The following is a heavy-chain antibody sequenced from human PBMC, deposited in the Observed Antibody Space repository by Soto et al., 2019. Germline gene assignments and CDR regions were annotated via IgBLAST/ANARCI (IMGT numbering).Heavy chain of an antibody. V-gene: IGHV1-69*01. Sequence: QEQLVQSGAEVKKPGSSVKVSCKASGGLFSSYPISWVRQVPGQGLEWMGGIIPVFQTAYYTQRFQGRVTITADEPTNTAYMELRSLRSEDTAIYYCARGGSGYTRFNEFWGQVTLATVYS. J-gene: IGHJ4*02. CDR2: IIPVFQTA. CDR3: ARGGSGYTRFNEF. CDR1: GGLFSSYP. D-gene: IGHD3-22*01.